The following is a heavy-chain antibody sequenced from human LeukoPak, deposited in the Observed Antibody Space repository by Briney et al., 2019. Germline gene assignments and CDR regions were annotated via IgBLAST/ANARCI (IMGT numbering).Heavy chain of an antibody. CDR1: GFTFSSYA. CDR3: AKGPFRGNYGVFDY. D-gene: IGHD1-26*01. J-gene: IGHJ4*02. V-gene: IGHV3-23*01. CDR2: ISGSGGST. Sequence: GGSLRLSCAASGFTFSSYAMSWVRQAPGKGLEWVSVISGSGGSTYYADSVKGRFTISRDNYKNTLYLQMNSLRAEDTAVYYCAKGPFRGNYGVFDYWGQGTLVTVSS.